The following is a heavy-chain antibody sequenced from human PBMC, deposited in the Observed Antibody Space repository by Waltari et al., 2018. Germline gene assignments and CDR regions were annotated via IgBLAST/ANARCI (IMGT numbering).Heavy chain of an antibody. D-gene: IGHD2-2*01. Sequence: EVQLVESGGGLVQPGGSLRLSCAASGFTFSSYWMHWVRQAPGKGLVWVSRINTDGSSTSYADSVKGRFTISRDNAKNTLYLQMNSLRAEDTAVYYCVILCSSTSCYQGGDNFDYWGQGTLVTVSS. CDR1: GFTFSSYW. J-gene: IGHJ4*02. V-gene: IGHV3-74*01. CDR2: INTDGSST. CDR3: VILCSSTSCYQGGDNFDY.